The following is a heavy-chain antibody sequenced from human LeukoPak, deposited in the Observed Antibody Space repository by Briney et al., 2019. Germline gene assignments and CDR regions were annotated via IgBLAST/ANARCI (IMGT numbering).Heavy chain of an antibody. CDR1: GYTFTSYG. CDR2: ISAYNGNT. J-gene: IGHJ6*02. V-gene: IGHV1-18*01. Sequence: ASVKVSCKASGYTFTSYGISWVRQAPGQGLEWMGWISAYNGNTNYAQKLQGRVTMTTDTSTSTAYMELRSLRSDDTAVYYCARDTAGVGYPYYGMDVWGQGTTVTVSS. CDR3: ARDTAGVGYPYYGMDV. D-gene: IGHD6-13*01.